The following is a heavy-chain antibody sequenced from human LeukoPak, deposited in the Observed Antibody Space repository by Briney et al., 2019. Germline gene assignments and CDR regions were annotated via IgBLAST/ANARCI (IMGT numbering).Heavy chain of an antibody. CDR3: ARADFDYCVF. V-gene: IGHV4-59*02. CDR1: GASVNRPY. D-gene: IGHD2/OR15-2a*01. Sequence: PSETLSLVCTACGASVNRPYWSWVRQPPGKGLEWLGYIDHSGSANYNPSLKSRLTISIHTSNHQFSLKVSSVTAADTAVYYCARADFDYCVFWGQGTLVTVSS. J-gene: IGHJ4*02. CDR2: IDHSGSA.